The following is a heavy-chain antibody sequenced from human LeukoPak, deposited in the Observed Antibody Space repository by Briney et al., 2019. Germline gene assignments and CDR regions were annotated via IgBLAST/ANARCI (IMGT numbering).Heavy chain of an antibody. CDR2: IYPGDSDT. Sequence: GESLKISCKGSGYSFTSYWIGWVRQMPGKGLEWMGIIYPGDSDTRYSPSSQGQVTISADKSISTAYLQWSSLKASDTAMYYCARRSYYDSSGYRAKGAFDIWGQGTMVTVSS. CDR1: GYSFTSYW. V-gene: IGHV5-51*01. CDR3: ARRSYYDSSGYRAKGAFDI. J-gene: IGHJ3*02. D-gene: IGHD3-22*01.